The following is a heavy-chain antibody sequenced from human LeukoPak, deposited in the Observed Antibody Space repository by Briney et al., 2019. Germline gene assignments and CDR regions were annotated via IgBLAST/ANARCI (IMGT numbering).Heavy chain of an antibody. D-gene: IGHD2-2*01. CDR2: ISSDGSST. J-gene: IGHJ4*02. Sequence: GGSLRLSCATSGFTFSSYWMHWVRQAPGKGLVWVSRISSDGSSTNYADSVKGRFTISRDNAKNTLYLQMNNLRAEDTAVYYCARGYCSSPTCRPFDYWGQGTLVTVSS. V-gene: IGHV3-74*01. CDR3: ARGYCSSPTCRPFDY. CDR1: GFTFSSYW.